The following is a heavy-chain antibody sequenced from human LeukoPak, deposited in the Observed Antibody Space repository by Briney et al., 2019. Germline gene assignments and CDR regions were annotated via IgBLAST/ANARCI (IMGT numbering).Heavy chain of an antibody. J-gene: IGHJ4*02. CDR2: ISYDGSNK. V-gene: IGHV3-30-3*01. CDR1: GFTFSSYA. Sequence: GSLRLSCAASGFTFSSYAMHWVRQAPGKGLEWVAVISYDGSNKYYADSVKGRFTISRDNSKNTLYLQMNSLRAEGTAVYYCASGPPGAGFDYWGQGTLVTVSS. D-gene: IGHD1-26*01. CDR3: ASGPPGAGFDY.